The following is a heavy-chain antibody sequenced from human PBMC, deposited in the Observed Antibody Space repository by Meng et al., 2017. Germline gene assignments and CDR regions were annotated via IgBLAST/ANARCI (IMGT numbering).Heavy chain of an antibody. V-gene: IGHV1-2*02. D-gene: IGHD3-10*01. J-gene: IGHJ4*02. CDR3: ARSTAQQDYYGSGSYYSDY. Sequence: ASVKVSCKASGYTFTSYAMNWVRQAPGQGLEWMGWINPNSGGTNYAQKFQGRVTMTRDTSISTAYMELSRLRSDDTAVYYCARSTAQQDYYGSGSYYSDYWGQGTLVTVSS. CDR1: GYTFTSYA. CDR2: INPNSGGT.